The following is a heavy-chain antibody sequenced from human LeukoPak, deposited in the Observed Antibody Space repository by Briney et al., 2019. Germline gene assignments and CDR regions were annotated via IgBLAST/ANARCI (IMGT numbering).Heavy chain of an antibody. Sequence: SVKVSCKASGGTFSSYAISWVRQAPGQGLEWMGRIIPIFGIANYAQKFQGRVTITADKSTSTAYMELSSLRSEDTAVYYCARDRPYSSTSCSYGYYYYGMDVWGQGTTVTVSS. D-gene: IGHD2-2*01. CDR1: GGTFSSYA. V-gene: IGHV1-69*04. CDR2: IIPIFGIA. J-gene: IGHJ6*02. CDR3: ARDRPYSSTSCSYGYYYYGMDV.